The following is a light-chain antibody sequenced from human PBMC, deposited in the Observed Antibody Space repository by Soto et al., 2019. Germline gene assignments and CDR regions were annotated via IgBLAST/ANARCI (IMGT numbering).Light chain of an antibody. CDR1: QTISSW. V-gene: IGKV1-5*01. CDR2: DAS. Sequence: DIHRTHSPSTLSLAVVDRVTITCRASQTISSWLAWYQQKPGKAPKLLIYDASSLESGVPSRFSGSGSGTEFTLTISSLQPDDFATYYCQQYNSYSRKTFGQGTKVDIK. J-gene: IGKJ1*01. CDR3: QQYNSYSRKT.